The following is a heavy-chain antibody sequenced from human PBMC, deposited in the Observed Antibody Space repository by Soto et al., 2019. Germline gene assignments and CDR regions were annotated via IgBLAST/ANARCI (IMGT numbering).Heavy chain of an antibody. CDR1: GFTFSSYG. CDR2: ISYDGSNK. V-gene: IGHV3-30*18. Sequence: GSLRLSCAASGFTFSSYGMHWVCQAPGKGLEWVAVISYDGSNKYYADSVKGRFTISRDNSKNTLYLQMNSLRAEDTAVYYCAKSHRGSYGDAFDIWGQGTMVTVSS. CDR3: AKSHRGSYGDAFDI. D-gene: IGHD1-26*01. J-gene: IGHJ3*02.